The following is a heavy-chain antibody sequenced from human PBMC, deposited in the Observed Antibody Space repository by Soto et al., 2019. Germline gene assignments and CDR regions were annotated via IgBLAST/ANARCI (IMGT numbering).Heavy chain of an antibody. CDR3: ARDRGRLDYDSSGYYSGYYYGMDV. CDR2: IIPIFGTA. D-gene: IGHD3-22*01. CDR1: GGTFSSYA. V-gene: IGHV1-69*01. J-gene: IGHJ6*02. Sequence: QVQLVQSGAEVKKPGSSVKVSCKASGGTFSSYAISWVRQAPGQGLEWMGGIIPIFGTANYAQKFQGRVTITADESTSTAYMELSSLRSEDTAVYYCARDRGRLDYDSSGYYSGYYYGMDVWGQGTTVTVSS.